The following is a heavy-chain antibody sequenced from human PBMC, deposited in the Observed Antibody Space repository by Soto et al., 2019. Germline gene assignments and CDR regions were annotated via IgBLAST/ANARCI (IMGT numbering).Heavy chain of an antibody. Sequence: RGSLRLSCAASGFTFSSYAMSWVRQAPGKGLEWVSAISGSGGSTYYADSVKGRFTISRDNSKNTLYLQMNSLRAEDTAVYYCAKRPLRRIAAYDYWGQGTLVTVSS. CDR3: AKRPLRRIAAYDY. D-gene: IGHD6-6*01. V-gene: IGHV3-23*01. J-gene: IGHJ4*02. CDR1: GFTFSSYA. CDR2: ISGSGGST.